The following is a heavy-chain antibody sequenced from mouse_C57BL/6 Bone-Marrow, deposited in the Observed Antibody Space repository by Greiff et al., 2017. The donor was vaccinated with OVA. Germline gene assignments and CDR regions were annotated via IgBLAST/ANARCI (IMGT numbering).Heavy chain of an antibody. CDR3: ARPLYGSSQFAY. Sequence: QVQLKESGAELVRPGASVKLSCKASGYTFTGYYINWVKQRPGQGLEWIARIYPGSGNTYYNEKFKGKATLTAEKSSSTAYMQLSSLTSEDSAVYFCARPLYGSSQFAYWGQGTLVTVSA. CDR2: IYPGSGNT. D-gene: IGHD1-1*01. J-gene: IGHJ3*01. V-gene: IGHV1-76*01. CDR1: GYTFTGYY.